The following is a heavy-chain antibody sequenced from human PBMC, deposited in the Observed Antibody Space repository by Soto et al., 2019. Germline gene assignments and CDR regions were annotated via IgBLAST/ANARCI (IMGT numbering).Heavy chain of an antibody. J-gene: IGHJ4*02. CDR3: AKGPLRNSSSGYKYGRFDY. CDR2: ISGSGGST. Sequence: GGSLRLSCAASGCTFISYAMSWVRQAPGKGLEWVSAISGSGGSTYYADSVKGRFTISRDNSKNTLYLQMNSLRAEDTAVYYCAKGPLRNSSSGYKYGRFDYWGQGTLVTVSS. D-gene: IGHD6-6*01. V-gene: IGHV3-23*01. CDR1: GCTFISYA.